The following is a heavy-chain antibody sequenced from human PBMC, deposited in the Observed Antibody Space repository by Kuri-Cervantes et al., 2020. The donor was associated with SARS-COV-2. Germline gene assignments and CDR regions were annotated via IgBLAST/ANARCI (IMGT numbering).Heavy chain of an antibody. J-gene: IGHJ6*02. D-gene: IGHD4-11*01. CDR2: ITVYNGNT. CDR3: AKTRSYYYYMDV. V-gene: IGHV1-18*01. CDR1: GGTFSSLL. Sequence: SVPVSCKAIGGTFSSLLFSRVRQAPGQGLEWMGWITVYNGNTNYAQKFQGRVTVTTDISTNTAYMELRSLRSDDPAVYFCAKTRSYYYYMDVWGQGTTVTVSS.